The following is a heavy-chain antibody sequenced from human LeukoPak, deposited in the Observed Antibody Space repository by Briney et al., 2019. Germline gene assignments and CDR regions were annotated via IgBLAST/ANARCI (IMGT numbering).Heavy chain of an antibody. D-gene: IGHD3-16*01. CDR3: ARDGGNFGGYYGMDV. CDR2: IYHSGST. V-gene: IGHV4-4*02. Sequence: SETLCLTCAVSGGSISSSNWWSWVRQPPGKGLEWIGEIYHSGSTNYNPSLKSRVTISVDKSKNQFSLKLSSVTAADTAVYYCARDGGNFGGYYGMDVWGKGTTVTVSS. CDR1: GGSISSSNW. J-gene: IGHJ6*04.